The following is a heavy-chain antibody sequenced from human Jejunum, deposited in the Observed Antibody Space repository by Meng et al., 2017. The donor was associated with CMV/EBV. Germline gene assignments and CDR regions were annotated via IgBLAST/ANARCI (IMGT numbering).Heavy chain of an antibody. J-gene: IGHJ4*02. Sequence: CVASVLSISINWMHWVRQAPGKGLVWVSSINHDGSDTESVDSVKGRFTISRDNAKNTLYLQMNSLRAEDTAIYYCARQYNQQSVLDHWGQGILVTVSS. D-gene: IGHD1-1*01. CDR1: VLSISINW. V-gene: IGHV3-74*01. CDR3: ARQYNQQSVLDH. CDR2: INHDGSDT.